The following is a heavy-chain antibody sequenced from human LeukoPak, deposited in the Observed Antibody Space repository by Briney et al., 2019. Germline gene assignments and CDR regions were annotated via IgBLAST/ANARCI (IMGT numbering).Heavy chain of an antibody. Sequence: GGSLRLSCVASGFTFSNYVMNWVRQAPGKGLEWVSYISSSSSTIYYADSVKGRFTISRDNAKNSLYLQMNSLRAEDTAVYYCTRVLYSSGWYGDHYWGQGTLVTVSS. V-gene: IGHV3-48*01. CDR2: ISSSSSTI. J-gene: IGHJ4*02. D-gene: IGHD6-19*01. CDR1: GFTFSNYV. CDR3: TRVLYSSGWYGDHY.